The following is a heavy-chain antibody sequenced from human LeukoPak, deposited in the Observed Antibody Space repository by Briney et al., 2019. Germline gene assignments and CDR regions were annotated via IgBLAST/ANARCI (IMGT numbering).Heavy chain of an antibody. D-gene: IGHD3-22*01. CDR2: IYSGGST. J-gene: IGHJ4*02. CDR3: ASHTYYYDRSGYTVYY. CDR1: GFTVSSNY. V-gene: IGHV3-53*01. Sequence: PGGSLRLFCAASGFTVSSNYMSWVRQAPGKGLEWVSVIYSGGSTYYADSVKGRFTISRDNSKNTLYLQMNSLRAEDTAVYYCASHTYYYDRSGYTVYYWGQGTLVTVSS.